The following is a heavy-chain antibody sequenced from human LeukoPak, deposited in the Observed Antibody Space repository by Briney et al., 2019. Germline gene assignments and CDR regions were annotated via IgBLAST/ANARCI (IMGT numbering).Heavy chain of an antibody. J-gene: IGHJ4*02. V-gene: IGHV4-59*01. CDR3: ARGLGSGWPFDY. Sequence: SETLSLTCTVSGXSISSYYWTWIRQPPGKGLEYIGYVYYNGSTNYNPSLKSRVTISVDTSKNQFSLKLTSITAADTAMYYCARGLGSGWPFDYWGQGTLVTVSS. CDR1: GXSISSYY. CDR2: VYYNGST. D-gene: IGHD6-19*01.